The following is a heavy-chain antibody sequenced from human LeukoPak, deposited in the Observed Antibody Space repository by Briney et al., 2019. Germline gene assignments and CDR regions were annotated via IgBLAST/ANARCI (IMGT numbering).Heavy chain of an antibody. Sequence: ETLSLTCTVSGGSVSSGSYYWSWIRQPPGKGLEWVANIKQDGSEKYYVDSVKGRFTISRDNAKNSLYLQMNSLRAEDTAVYYCARSYGMDVWGKGTTVTVSS. CDR1: GGSVSSGSYY. V-gene: IGHV3-7*03. CDR2: IKQDGSEK. CDR3: ARSYGMDV. J-gene: IGHJ6*04.